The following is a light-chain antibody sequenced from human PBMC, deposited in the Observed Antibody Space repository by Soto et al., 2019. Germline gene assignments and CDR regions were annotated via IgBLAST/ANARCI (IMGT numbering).Light chain of an antibody. CDR2: DVT. Sequence: QSALTQPASVSGSPGQSITISCTGTSSDVGAYNFVSWYQQHPGKAPKLIIYDVTKRPSGVPDRFSGSKSATTASLTISGLQAADEADYYCSSYVAGDILLFGGGTMLTVL. J-gene: IGLJ2*01. CDR1: SSDVGAYNF. CDR3: SSYVAGDILL. V-gene: IGLV2-11*01.